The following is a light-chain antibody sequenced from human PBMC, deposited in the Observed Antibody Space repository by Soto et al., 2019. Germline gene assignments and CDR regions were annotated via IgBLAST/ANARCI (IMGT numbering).Light chain of an antibody. CDR1: SSDVGAYNY. V-gene: IGLV2-14*01. J-gene: IGLJ1*01. CDR2: DVS. Sequence: QSALTQPASVSGSPGQSITISCTGTSSDVGAYNYVSWYQQHPGKAPKLMIYDVSNRPSGVSNRFSGSKSGNTASLTISGLQAEDEADYYCTSYTSRSTPYHYVFGTGTKLTVL. CDR3: TSYTSRSTPYHYV.